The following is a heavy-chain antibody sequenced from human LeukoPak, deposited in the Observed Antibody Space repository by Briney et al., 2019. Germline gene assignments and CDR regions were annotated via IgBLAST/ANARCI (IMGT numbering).Heavy chain of an antibody. CDR1: GYAFTSYA. D-gene: IGHD5-12*01. J-gene: IGHJ5*02. Sequence: ASVKVSCKASGYAFTSYAMHWVRQAPGQRLEWMGWINAGNGNTKYSQRFQGGATIARDTSASTAYMELSSLRSEDTAVYYCAWGPLVATIGNWFDPWGQGTLVTVSS. V-gene: IGHV1-3*01. CDR3: AWGPLVATIGNWFDP. CDR2: INAGNGNT.